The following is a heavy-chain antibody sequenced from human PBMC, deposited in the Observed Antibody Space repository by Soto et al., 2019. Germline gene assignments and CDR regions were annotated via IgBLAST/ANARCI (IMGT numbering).Heavy chain of an antibody. CDR2: IDNDGSAT. CDR3: ARDNWNSY. CDR1: GFTFNIYW. V-gene: IGHV3-74*01. Sequence: PGGSLTLSCVGSGFTFNIYWMHWVRQAPGKGLEWVSRIDNDGSATTYADSVKGRFTISRDNTKNTLFLQMNTLRVDDTAVYYCARDNWNSYWGQGTLVTVSS. J-gene: IGHJ4*02. D-gene: IGHD1-1*01.